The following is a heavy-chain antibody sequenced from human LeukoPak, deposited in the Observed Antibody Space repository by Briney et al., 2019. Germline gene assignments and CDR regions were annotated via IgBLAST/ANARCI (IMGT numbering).Heavy chain of an antibody. Sequence: PGGSLRLSCAASGFTFSSYAMSWVRLAPGKGLEWVSAISGSGGSTYYADSVKGRFTISRDNSKNTLYLQMNSLRAEDTAVYYCAKDLTIITMISPFDYWGQGTLVTVSS. J-gene: IGHJ4*02. CDR1: GFTFSSYA. CDR2: ISGSGGST. D-gene: IGHD3-22*01. CDR3: AKDLTIITMISPFDY. V-gene: IGHV3-23*01.